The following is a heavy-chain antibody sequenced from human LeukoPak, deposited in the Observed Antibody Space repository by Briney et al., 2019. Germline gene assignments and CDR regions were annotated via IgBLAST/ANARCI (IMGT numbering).Heavy chain of an antibody. CDR1: GFTVSSNY. V-gene: IGHV3-53*04. D-gene: IGHD4-17*01. CDR3: ASGSPDSGDYAFDY. CDR2: IYSGGST. Sequence: PGGSLRLSCAASGFTVSSNYMSWVRQAPGKGLEWVSVIYSGGSTYYADSVKGRFTISRHNSKNTLYLQMSSLRAEDTAVYYCASGSPDSGDYAFDYWGQGTLVTVSS. J-gene: IGHJ4*02.